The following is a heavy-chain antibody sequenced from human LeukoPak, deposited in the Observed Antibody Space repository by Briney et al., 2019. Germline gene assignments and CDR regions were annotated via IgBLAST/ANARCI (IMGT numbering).Heavy chain of an antibody. V-gene: IGHV3-30*02. J-gene: IGHJ4*02. CDR3: AKDLSRGTMVRGTFDY. CDR2: IRYDGSNK. D-gene: IGHD3-10*01. CDR1: GFTFSSYA. Sequence: PGGSLRLSCPASGFTFSSYAMHWVRQAPGKGLEWVAFIRYDGSNKYYSDSVKGRFTISRDNSKNTLYLQMNSLRAEDTAVYYCAKDLSRGTMVRGTFDYWGQGTLVTVSS.